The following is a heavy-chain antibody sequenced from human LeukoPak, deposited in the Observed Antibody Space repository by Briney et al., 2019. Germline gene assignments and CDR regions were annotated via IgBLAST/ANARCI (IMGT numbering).Heavy chain of an antibody. CDR3: ARDRRYGGGYYYYMDV. CDR2: VSGSGGAT. J-gene: IGHJ6*03. D-gene: IGHD1-1*01. Sequence: PGGSLRLSCAASGFTFNNYAMSWVRQAPGMGLEWLSYVSGSGGATYYAASVKGRFTISRDNSKNTVYLQMNSLRAEDTAVYYCARDRRYGGGYYYYMDVWGKGTTVTVSS. V-gene: IGHV3-23*01. CDR1: GFTFNNYA.